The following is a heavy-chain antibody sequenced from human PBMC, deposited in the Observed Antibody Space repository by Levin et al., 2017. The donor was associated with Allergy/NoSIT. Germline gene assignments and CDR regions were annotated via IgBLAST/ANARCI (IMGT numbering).Heavy chain of an antibody. Sequence: GGSLRLSCAASGFTFSDFGMNWVRQAPGKGLEWVSRISDNGATTFYAESVEGRVIISRDNSKSTLYLQINRLTPEDTAIYYCARDGSSYCTTSSCWFAPWGQGVLVTVSS. CDR2: ISDNGATT. J-gene: IGHJ5*02. V-gene: IGHV3-23*01. D-gene: IGHD3-10*01. CDR1: GFTFSDFG. CDR3: ARDGSSYCTTSSCWFAP.